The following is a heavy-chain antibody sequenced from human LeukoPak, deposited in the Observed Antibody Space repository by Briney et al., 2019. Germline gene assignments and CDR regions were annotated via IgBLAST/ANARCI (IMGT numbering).Heavy chain of an antibody. Sequence: AAVKVSCKASGYTFTGYYMHWVRQAPGQGLGWMGRINPNSGGTNYAQKFQGRVTMTRDTSIRTDYMELRRLRSDDPAVYYCARGFPENYDILTGYSPDNYYYYMDVWGKGTTVTVSS. CDR2: INPNSGGT. D-gene: IGHD3-9*01. J-gene: IGHJ6*03. CDR3: ARGFPENYDILTGYSPDNYYYYMDV. V-gene: IGHV1-2*06. CDR1: GYTFTGYY.